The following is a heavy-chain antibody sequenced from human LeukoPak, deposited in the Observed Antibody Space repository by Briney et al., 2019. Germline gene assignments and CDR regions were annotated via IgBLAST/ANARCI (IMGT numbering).Heavy chain of an antibody. Sequence: SETLSLTCTVSGASISNSYWTWIRQPPRKGLEWIGYVYYTGSTNYNSSLKSRATISIDTSKNQFSLKLTSVTAADTAVYYCARRVEPVAGTGSFDYWGQGTLVTVSS. V-gene: IGHV4-59*08. CDR2: VYYTGST. CDR3: ARRVEPVAGTGSFDY. CDR1: GASISNSY. D-gene: IGHD6-19*01. J-gene: IGHJ4*02.